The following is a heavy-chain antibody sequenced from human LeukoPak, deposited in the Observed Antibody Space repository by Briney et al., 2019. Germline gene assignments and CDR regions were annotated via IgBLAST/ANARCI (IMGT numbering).Heavy chain of an antibody. J-gene: IGHJ4*02. CDR2: VDPEDGET. D-gene: IGHD4-23*01. CDR3: ARVGQVVSAWDYGGTDHDFDY. V-gene: IGHV1-69-2*01. CDR1: GYTFTDYY. Sequence: ASVKISCKVSGYTFTDYYMHWVQQAPGKGLEWMGLVDPEDGETIYAEKFQGRVTITADTSTDTAYMELSSLRSEDTAVYYCARVGQVVSAWDYGGTDHDFDYWGQGTLVTVSS.